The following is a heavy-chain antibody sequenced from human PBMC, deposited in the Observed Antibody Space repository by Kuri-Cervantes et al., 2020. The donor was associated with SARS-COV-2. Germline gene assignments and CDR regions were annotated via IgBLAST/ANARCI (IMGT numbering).Heavy chain of an antibody. D-gene: IGHD3-10*01. Sequence: ESLKISCAVYGVSFSGYYWSWIRQPPGKGLEWIGEISHSGSTNYNPSLKSRVTISVDTSKNQFSLKLSSVTAADTAVYYCARGLLWFGELFQLYYYYGMDVWGQGTTVTVSS. J-gene: IGHJ6*02. CDR2: ISHSGST. CDR3: ARGLLWFGELFQLYYYYGMDV. V-gene: IGHV4-34*01. CDR1: GVSFSGYY.